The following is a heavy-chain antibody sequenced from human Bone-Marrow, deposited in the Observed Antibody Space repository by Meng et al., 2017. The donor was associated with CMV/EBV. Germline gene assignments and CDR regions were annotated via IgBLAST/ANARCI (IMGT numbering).Heavy chain of an antibody. Sequence: GESLKISCAASGFTFSSYSMNWVRQAPGKGLEWVSSISSSSSYIYYADSVKGRFTISRDNAKNSLYLQMNSLRAEDTAVYYWARLIAVAGTGDYWGQGTLVTVSS. J-gene: IGHJ4*02. V-gene: IGHV3-21*01. CDR1: GFTFSSYS. CDR2: ISSSSSYI. CDR3: ARLIAVAGTGDY. D-gene: IGHD6-19*01.